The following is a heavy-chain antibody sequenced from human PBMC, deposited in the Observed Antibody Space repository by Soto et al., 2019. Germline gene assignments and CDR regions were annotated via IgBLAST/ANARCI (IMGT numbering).Heavy chain of an antibody. J-gene: IGHJ4*02. Sequence: ASVNVSCKASGYTFTGYYMHWVRQAPGQGLEWMGWINPNSGGTNYAQKFQGRVTMTRETSISTAYMELSRLRSDDTAVYYCANNLLGSSSGVLGYWGQGNLVTVSS. D-gene: IGHD6-6*01. CDR2: INPNSGGT. CDR1: GYTFTGYY. CDR3: ANNLLGSSSGVLGY. V-gene: IGHV1-2*02.